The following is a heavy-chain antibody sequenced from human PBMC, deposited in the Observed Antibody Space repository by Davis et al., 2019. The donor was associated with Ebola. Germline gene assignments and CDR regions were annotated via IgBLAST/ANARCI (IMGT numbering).Heavy chain of an antibody. J-gene: IGHJ4*02. CDR2: ISGSGAST. Sequence: GESLKIPCAASGFTFNNYAMSWVRQAPGQGLEWVSGISGSGASTYYADSVKGRFTISRDNSKTSLYLQMNSLRAEDTAVYYCARDLGEGYRSFDYWGQGTLVTVSS. CDR1: GFTFNNYA. CDR3: ARDLGEGYRSFDY. V-gene: IGHV3-23*01. D-gene: IGHD5-24*01.